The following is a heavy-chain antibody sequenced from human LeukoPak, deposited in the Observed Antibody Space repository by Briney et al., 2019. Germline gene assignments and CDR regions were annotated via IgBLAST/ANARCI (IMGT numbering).Heavy chain of an antibody. Sequence: GGSLKLSCAASGFTFSNYWMTWVRQAPGKGLEWVAVISYDGSNKYYADSVKGRFTISRDNSKNTLYLQMNSLRAEDTAVYYCARDWGIATIIYYYYMDVWGKGTTVTVSS. CDR1: GFTFSNYW. D-gene: IGHD6-13*01. J-gene: IGHJ6*03. V-gene: IGHV3-30*03. CDR2: ISYDGSNK. CDR3: ARDWGIATIIYYYYMDV.